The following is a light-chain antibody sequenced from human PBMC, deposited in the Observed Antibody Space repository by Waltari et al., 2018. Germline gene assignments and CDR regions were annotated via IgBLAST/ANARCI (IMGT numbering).Light chain of an antibody. CDR3: QQYNNWPPWT. CDR1: QSGSSN. Sequence: CRASQSGSSNVALYQQKPGQAPRLLIYGASTRATGIPARFSGSGSGTEFTLTISSLQSEDFAVYYCQQYNNWPPWTFGQGTKVEIK. V-gene: IGKV3-15*01. J-gene: IGKJ1*01. CDR2: GAS.